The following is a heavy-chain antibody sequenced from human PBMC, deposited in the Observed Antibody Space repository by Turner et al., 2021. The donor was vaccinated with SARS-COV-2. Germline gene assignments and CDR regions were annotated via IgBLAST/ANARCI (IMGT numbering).Heavy chain of an antibody. V-gene: IGHV4-59*08. CDR2: IYYSGST. CDR1: GGSISSYY. D-gene: IGHD6-19*01. J-gene: IGHJ4*02. CDR3: ARQSSGWYLPYFDY. Sequence: QVQLQESGPGLVRPSETLSLTCTVSGGSISSYYWSWIRQPPGKGLEWIAYIYYSGSTNYNPSLKSRVTISVDTSKNQFSLKLSSVTAADTAVYYCARQSSGWYLPYFDYWGQGTLVTVSS.